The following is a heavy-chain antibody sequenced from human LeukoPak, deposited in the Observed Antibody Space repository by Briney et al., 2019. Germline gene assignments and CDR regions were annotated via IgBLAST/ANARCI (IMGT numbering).Heavy chain of an antibody. CDR2: ISYDGNNK. D-gene: IGHD1-26*01. Sequence: GRSLRLFCAASGFTFSTYAMHWVRQAPGKGLEWVAVISYDGNNKYYGDSVKGRFTISRDNSRDTLYLQMNNLRVEDTAVYYCARDCKGADHATDYWGQGTLVTVSS. J-gene: IGHJ4*02. CDR3: ARDCKGADHATDY. CDR1: GFTFSTYA. V-gene: IGHV3-30-3*01.